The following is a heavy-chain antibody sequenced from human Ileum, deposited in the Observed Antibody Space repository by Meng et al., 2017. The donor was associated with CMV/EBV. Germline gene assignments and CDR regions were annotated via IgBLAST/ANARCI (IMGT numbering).Heavy chain of an antibody. CDR2: MSYRGDT. D-gene: IGHD3-16*01. Sequence: QIELRASVSGLGKTSVPFSHTCRVSGASISSSVSSGGWVRQPPGKGLEGVGCMSYRGDTNSTPSLNSRFTMSIDTSKNQFSLSLTSVPAADTAVYSCATFGGGWDLPWGQGTLVTVSS. CDR1: GASISSSVSS. J-gene: IGHJ5*02. V-gene: IGHV4-39*07. CDR3: ATFGGGWDLP.